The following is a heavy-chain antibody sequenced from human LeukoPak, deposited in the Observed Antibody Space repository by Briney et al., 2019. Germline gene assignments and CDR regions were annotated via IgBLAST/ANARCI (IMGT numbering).Heavy chain of an antibody. CDR1: GYTFTSCG. D-gene: IGHD6-13*01. CDR2: ISAYNGNT. CDR3: ARGGPMGAAVINWFDP. V-gene: IGHV1-18*01. Sequence: ASVKVSCKASGYTFTSCGISWVRQAPGQGLEWMGWISAYNGNTNYAQKLQGRVTMTTDTSTSTAYMELRSLRSDDTAVYYCARGGPMGAAVINWFDPWGQGTLVTVSS. J-gene: IGHJ5*02.